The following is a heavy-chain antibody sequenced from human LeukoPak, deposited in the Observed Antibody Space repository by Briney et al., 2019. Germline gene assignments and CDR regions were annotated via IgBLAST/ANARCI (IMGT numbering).Heavy chain of an antibody. D-gene: IGHD1-26*01. CDR1: GGSFSGYY. J-gene: IGHJ4*02. V-gene: IGHV4-34*01. CDR2: INHSGST. CDR3: ARGGAVSGSYDASYFPFDY. Sequence: ASETLSLTCAVYGGSFSGYYWSWIRQPPGKGLEWIGEINHSGSTNYNPSLKSRVTISVDTSKNQFSLKLSSVTAADTAVYYCARGGAVSGSYDASYFPFDYWGQGTLVTVSS.